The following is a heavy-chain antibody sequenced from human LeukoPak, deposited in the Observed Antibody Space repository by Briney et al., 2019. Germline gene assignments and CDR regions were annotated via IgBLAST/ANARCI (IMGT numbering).Heavy chain of an antibody. CDR2: ISYDGSNK. CDR1: GFTFSSYA. J-gene: IGHJ4*02. Sequence: GGSLRLSCAASGFTFSSYAMHWVRQAPGKGLEWVAVISYDGSNKYYAGSVKGRFTISRDNSKNTLYLQMNSLRAEDTAVYYCARDLAAAGTVLDYWGQGTLVTVSS. V-gene: IGHV3-30-3*01. D-gene: IGHD6-13*01. CDR3: ARDLAAAGTVLDY.